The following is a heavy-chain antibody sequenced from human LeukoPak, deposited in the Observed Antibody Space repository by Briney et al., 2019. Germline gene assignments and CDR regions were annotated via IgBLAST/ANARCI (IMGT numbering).Heavy chain of an antibody. V-gene: IGHV4-34*01. CDR2: INHSGST. CDR1: GGSFSGYY. D-gene: IGHD2-15*01. CDR3: ARDRILRPPVFDY. Sequence: SETLSLTCAVYGGSFSGYYWSWIRQPPGKGLEWIGEINHSGSTNYNPSLKSRVTISVDTSKNQFSLKLSSVTAADTAVYYCARDRILRPPVFDYWGQGTLVTVSS. J-gene: IGHJ4*02.